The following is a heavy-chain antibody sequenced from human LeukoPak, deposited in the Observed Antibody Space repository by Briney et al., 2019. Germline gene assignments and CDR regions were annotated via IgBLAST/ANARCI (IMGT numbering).Heavy chain of an antibody. CDR3: ARDQSLGYYDFWSGYYSGNWFDP. D-gene: IGHD3-3*01. CDR1: GFTFSSYA. CDR2: ISSSSSTI. Sequence: PGGSLRLSCAASGFTFSSYAMSWVRQAPGKGLEWVSYISSSSSTIYYADSVKGRFTISRDNAKNSLYLQMNSLRAEDTAVYYCARDQSLGYYDFWSGYYSGNWFDPWGQGTLVTVSS. V-gene: IGHV3-48*01. J-gene: IGHJ5*02.